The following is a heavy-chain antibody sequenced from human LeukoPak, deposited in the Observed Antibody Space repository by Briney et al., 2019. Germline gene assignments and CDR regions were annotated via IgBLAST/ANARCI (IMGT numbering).Heavy chain of an antibody. V-gene: IGHV3-48*03. CDR2: ISSSGTNI. CDR1: GLTFSSHE. D-gene: IGHD3-3*01. J-gene: IGHJ4*02. Sequence: PGGSLRLSCAASGLTFSSHEINWVRQAPGRGLEWVSYISSSGTNIYYADSVKGRFTISRDNAKNSVYLQMNSLRAEDTAVYYCASSFLILDYWGQGTLVIDSS. CDR3: ASSFLILDY.